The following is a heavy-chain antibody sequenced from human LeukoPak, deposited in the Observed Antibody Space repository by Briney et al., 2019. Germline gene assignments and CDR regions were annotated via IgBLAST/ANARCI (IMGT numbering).Heavy chain of an antibody. D-gene: IGHD1-26*01. Sequence: GGSLRLSCAASGFTFSSYAMSWVRQAPGEGLEWVSAISGSGGSTYYADSVKGRFTISRDNSKNTLYLQMNSLRAEDTAVYYCASSNSGSYLFDYYYGMDVWGQGTTVTVSS. J-gene: IGHJ6*02. CDR2: ISGSGGST. CDR1: GFTFSSYA. CDR3: ASSNSGSYLFDYYYGMDV. V-gene: IGHV3-23*01.